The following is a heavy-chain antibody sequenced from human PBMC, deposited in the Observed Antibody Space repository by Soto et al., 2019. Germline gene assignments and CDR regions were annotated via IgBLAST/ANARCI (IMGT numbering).Heavy chain of an antibody. Sequence: QVQLQESGPGLVKPSQTLSLTCTVSGGSISSGDYYWSWIRQPPGKGLEWIGYIYYSGSTYYNPSLQSRVTISVDTSKNQFSLKLSSVTAADTALYYCARYMTTVTTFDYWGQGTLVTVSS. J-gene: IGHJ4*02. CDR1: GGSISSGDYY. CDR3: ARYMTTVTTFDY. V-gene: IGHV4-30-4*01. CDR2: IYYSGST. D-gene: IGHD4-17*01.